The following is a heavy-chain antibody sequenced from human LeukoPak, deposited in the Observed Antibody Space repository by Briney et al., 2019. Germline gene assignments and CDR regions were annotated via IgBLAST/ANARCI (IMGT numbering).Heavy chain of an antibody. J-gene: IGHJ5*02. Sequence: ASVKVSCKASGGTFSSYAISWVRQAPGQGLEWMGRIIPIFGTANYAQKFQGRVTITTGESTSTAYMELSSLRSEDTAVYYCARVHHKYNWFDPWGQGTLVTVSS. CDR3: ARVHHKYNWFDP. D-gene: IGHD1-14*01. CDR1: GGTFSSYA. CDR2: IIPIFGTA. V-gene: IGHV1-69*05.